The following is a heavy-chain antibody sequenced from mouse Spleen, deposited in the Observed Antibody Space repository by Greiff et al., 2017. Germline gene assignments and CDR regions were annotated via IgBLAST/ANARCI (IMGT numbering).Heavy chain of an antibody. D-gene: IGHD4-1*01. Sequence: DVKLVESGGGLVQPGESLKLSCESNEYEFPSHDMSWVRKTPEKRLELVAAINSDGGSTYYPDTMERRFIISRDNTKKTLYLQMSSLRSEDTALYYCARLAGTPDWYFDVWGAGTTVTVSS. CDR2: INSDGGST. CDR3: ARLAGTPDWYFDV. CDR1: EYEFPSHD. J-gene: IGHJ1*01. V-gene: IGHV5-2*01.